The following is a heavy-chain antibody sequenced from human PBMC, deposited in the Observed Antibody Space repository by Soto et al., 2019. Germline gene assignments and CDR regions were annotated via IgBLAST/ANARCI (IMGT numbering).Heavy chain of an antibody. CDR3: ARRYSSSLYYYYGMDV. D-gene: IGHD6-13*01. V-gene: IGHV3-64*01. CDR1: GFTFSSYA. Sequence: ELQPVESGGGLVQPGGSLRLSCAASGFTFSSYAMHWVRQAPGKGLEYVSAISSNGGSTYYANSVKGRFTISRDNSKNTLYLQMGSLRAEDMAVYYCARRYSSSLYYYYGMDVWGQGTTVTVSS. J-gene: IGHJ6*02. CDR2: ISSNGGST.